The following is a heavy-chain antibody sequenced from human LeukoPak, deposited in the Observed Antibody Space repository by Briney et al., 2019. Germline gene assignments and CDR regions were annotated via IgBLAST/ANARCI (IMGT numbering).Heavy chain of an antibody. CDR2: IYSGGST. CDR3: AKGEQLYTTSLYYFDY. Sequence: QPGGSLRLSCAASGFTVSSNYMSWVRQAPGKGLEWVSVIYSGGSTYYADSVKGRFTISRDNSKNTLYLQMNSLRAEDTAVYYCAKGEQLYTTSLYYFDYWGQGTLVTVSS. J-gene: IGHJ4*02. CDR1: GFTVSSNY. D-gene: IGHD6-6*01. V-gene: IGHV3-66*01.